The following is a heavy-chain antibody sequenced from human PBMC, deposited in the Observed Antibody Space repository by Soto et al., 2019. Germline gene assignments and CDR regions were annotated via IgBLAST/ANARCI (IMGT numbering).Heavy chain of an antibody. D-gene: IGHD3-3*01. J-gene: IGHJ6*03. CDR1: GFTVSSNY. V-gene: IGHV3-53*04. CDR3: ARDKNFWSGYYTHGYYMDV. Sequence: GGSLRLSCAASGFTVSSNYMSWVRQAPGKGLEWVSVIYSGGSTYYADSVKGRFNISRHNSKNTLYLQMNSLRAEDTAVYYCARDKNFWSGYYTHGYYMDVWGKGTTVTVSS. CDR2: IYSGGST.